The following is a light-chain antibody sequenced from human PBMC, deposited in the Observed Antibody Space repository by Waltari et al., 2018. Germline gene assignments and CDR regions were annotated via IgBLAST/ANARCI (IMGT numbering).Light chain of an antibody. CDR2: GAS. V-gene: IGKV3-15*01. J-gene: IGKJ4*01. Sequence: EIVLTQSPGTLSLAPGERATLSCRASQSVRSNYLAWYRQKPGQAPRLLISGASTRATGTPARFSGSGSGTEFTLSISSLQSEDFAVYYCQHYSNWPLTFGGGTKVEIK. CDR3: QHYSNWPLT. CDR1: QSVRSN.